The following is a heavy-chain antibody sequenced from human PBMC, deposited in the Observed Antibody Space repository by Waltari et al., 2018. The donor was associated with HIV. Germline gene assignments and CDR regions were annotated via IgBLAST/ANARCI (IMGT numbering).Heavy chain of an antibody. CDR2: IFHDGGT. J-gene: IGHJ4*02. Sequence: QVQLQESGPGLVKPSETLSLTCTVSGGSIRSLFWSWIRQAPGKQLQWIGYIFHDGGTNSYPSLKSRVTMSVDTSKNQFSLSLSSVTAADMAIYYCAGGHNFGSKFDYWGQGILVTVSS. CDR3: AGGHNFGSKFDY. CDR1: GGSIRSLF. D-gene: IGHD5-18*01. V-gene: IGHV4-59*11.